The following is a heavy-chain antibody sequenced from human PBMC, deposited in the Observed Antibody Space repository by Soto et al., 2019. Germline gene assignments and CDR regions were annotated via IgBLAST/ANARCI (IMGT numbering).Heavy chain of an antibody. CDR1: GFTCSSYS. CDR3: ARDEIQSYSFDF. V-gene: IGHV3-21*01. Sequence: PGGYLRLSCAASGFTCSSYSMNWVRQAPGKGLEWVSSISSSSSYIYYADSVKGRFTISRDNAKNSLYLQMNSLRAEDMAVYYCARDEIQSYSFDFWGQGTLVTVSS. CDR2: ISSSSSYI. J-gene: IGHJ4*02.